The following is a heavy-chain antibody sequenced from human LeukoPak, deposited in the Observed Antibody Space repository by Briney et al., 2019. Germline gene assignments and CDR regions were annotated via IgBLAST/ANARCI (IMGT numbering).Heavy chain of an antibody. V-gene: IGHV3-30*18. D-gene: IGHD3-10*01. CDR3: AKDRGSGSYFIED. CDR1: GFTFSYYG. J-gene: IGHJ4*02. CDR2: ILNDGSNE. Sequence: GGSLRLSCAASGFTFSYYGMHWVRQAPGKGLEWVAVILNDGSNEYYADSVKGRFTISRDNSRNTLFLQVNSLGAEDTAMYYCAKDRGSGSYFIEDWGQGTLVTVSS.